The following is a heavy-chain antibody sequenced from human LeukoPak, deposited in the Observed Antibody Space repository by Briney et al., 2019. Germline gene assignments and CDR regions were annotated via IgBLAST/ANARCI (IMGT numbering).Heavy chain of an antibody. CDR1: GGSVSSGSYY. V-gene: IGHV4-61*01. CDR3: ARQWNWDYGMDV. D-gene: IGHD1-7*01. Sequence: SETLSLTCTVSGGSVSSGSYYWSWIRQPPGKGLEWIGCIYYSGSTNYNPSLKSRVTISVDTSKNQFSLKLSSVTAADTAVYYCARQWNWDYGMDVWGQGTTVTVSS. CDR2: IYYSGST. J-gene: IGHJ6*02.